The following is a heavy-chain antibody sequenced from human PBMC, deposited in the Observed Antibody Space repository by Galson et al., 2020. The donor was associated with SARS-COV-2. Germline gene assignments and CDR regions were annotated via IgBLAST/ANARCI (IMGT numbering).Heavy chain of an antibody. V-gene: IGHV4-34*01. CDR1: GGSFSGYS. Sequence: SETLSLTCAVYGGSFSGYSWTWIRQAPGKGLEWIGEVKSGGDTRYSPSLSSRVTLSVDTSKNQFSLKPTSVSAADTALYFCARGRQGVVPSPVLGLGPFYLYCYMDVWGKGTTVTVSS. J-gene: IGHJ6*03. CDR2: VKSGGDT. D-gene: IGHD3-16*01. CDR3: ARGRQGVVPSPVLGLGPFYLYCYMDV.